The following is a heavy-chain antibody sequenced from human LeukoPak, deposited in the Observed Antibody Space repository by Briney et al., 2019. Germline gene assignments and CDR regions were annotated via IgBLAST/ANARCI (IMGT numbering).Heavy chain of an antibody. V-gene: IGHV4-39*07. J-gene: IGHJ4*02. Sequence: MTSETLSLTCTVSGGSISSRPYYWGWVRQPPGKGLEWIGSIYYSGSTYYNPSLKSRVTISVDTSKNQFSLKLSSVTAADTAVYYCARGTITMIVVVITDLFDYWGQGTLVTVSS. CDR2: IYYSGST. D-gene: IGHD3-22*01. CDR3: ARGTITMIVVVITDLFDY. CDR1: GGSISSRPYY.